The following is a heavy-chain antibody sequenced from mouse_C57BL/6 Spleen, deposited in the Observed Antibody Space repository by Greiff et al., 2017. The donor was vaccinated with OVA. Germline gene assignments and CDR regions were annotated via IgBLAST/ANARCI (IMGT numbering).Heavy chain of an antibody. CDR1: GFNIKDDY. CDR2: IDPENGDT. J-gene: IGHJ2*01. D-gene: IGHD1-1*01. CDR3: TTRVVADYFDY. V-gene: IGHV14-4*01. Sequence: EVQLQQSGAELVRPGASVKLSCTASGFNIKDDYMHWVKQRPEQGLEWIGWIDPENGDTYYASKVQGKSTITADTSSNTAYLQLSSLTSEDTAVYYSTTRVVADYFDYWGQGTTLTVSS.